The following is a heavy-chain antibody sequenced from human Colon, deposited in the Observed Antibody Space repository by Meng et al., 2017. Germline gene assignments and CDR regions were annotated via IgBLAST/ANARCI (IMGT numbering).Heavy chain of an antibody. CDR1: GGSVSSASYY. D-gene: IGHD3-10*01. CDR3: ARFYGSGTFEVHDY. V-gene: IGHV4-61*01. CDR2: IHYSGSR. Sequence: GQVQEPGPGLVRPSATLSLTCNGSGGSVSSASYYWSWIRQPPGKGLEWIGLIHYSGSRNYNPPLKSRVTMSVDTSKNQVSLRLTSVTAADTAVYYCARFYGSGTFEVHDYWGQGTLVTVSS. J-gene: IGHJ4*02.